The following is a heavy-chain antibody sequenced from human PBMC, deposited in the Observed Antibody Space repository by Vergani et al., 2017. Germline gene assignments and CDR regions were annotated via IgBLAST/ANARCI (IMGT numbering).Heavy chain of an antibody. J-gene: IGHJ6*03. D-gene: IGHD4-11*01. CDR3: ARATVTTGYVPYYYNMDV. Sequence: EVQLVESGGGLVQPGGSLRLSCAASGFTFSSYDMHWVRQATGKGLEWVSAIGTAGDTYYPGSVKGRFTISRENAKNSLYLQMNSLRAGDTAVYYCARATVTTGYVPYYYNMDVWGKGTTVTVSS. V-gene: IGHV3-13*01. CDR2: IGTAGDT. CDR1: GFTFSSYD.